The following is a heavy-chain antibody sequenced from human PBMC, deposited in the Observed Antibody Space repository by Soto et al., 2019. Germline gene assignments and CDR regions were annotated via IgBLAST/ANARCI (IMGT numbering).Heavy chain of an antibody. J-gene: IGHJ5*02. D-gene: IGHD2-15*01. CDR3: ARDRYCSGGSCYYYWFDP. V-gene: IGHV1-2*02. CDR1: RYTFTGYY. CDR2: INPNSGGT. Sequence: ASVKVSCKASRYTFTGYYMHWVRQAPGQGLEWMGWINPNSGGTNYAQKFQGRVTMTRDTSISTAYMELSRLRSDDTAVYYCARDRYCSGGSCYYYWFDPWGQGTLGTVSS.